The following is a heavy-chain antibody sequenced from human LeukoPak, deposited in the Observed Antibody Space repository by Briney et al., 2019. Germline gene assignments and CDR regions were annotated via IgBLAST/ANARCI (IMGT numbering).Heavy chain of an antibody. D-gene: IGHD6-13*01. CDR2: IKQDGSEK. V-gene: IGHV3-7*01. CDR3: AREYSSSSGDAFDI. CDR1: GFTFSSYW. Sequence: GGSLRLSCAASGFTFSSYWMSWVRQAPGKGLEWVANIKQDGSEKYYVDSVKGRFTVSRDNAKNSLYLQMNSLRAEDTAVYYCAREYSSSSGDAFDIWGQGTMVTVSS. J-gene: IGHJ3*02.